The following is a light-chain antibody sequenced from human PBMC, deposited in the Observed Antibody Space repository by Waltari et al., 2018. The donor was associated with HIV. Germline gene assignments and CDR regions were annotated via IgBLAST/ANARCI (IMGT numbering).Light chain of an antibody. Sequence: HSVLTQPPAVSAAPGQKFTISCSGTTSNIGNNFVCWYQKLPGTAPKLLIFDNHKRPSGVSDRFSASKSATSATLDITGLHTGDEAEYYCGTWDTSLNAGVFGGGTKVSVL. CDR2: DNH. V-gene: IGLV1-51*01. CDR1: TSNIGNNF. J-gene: IGLJ2*01. CDR3: GTWDTSLNAGV.